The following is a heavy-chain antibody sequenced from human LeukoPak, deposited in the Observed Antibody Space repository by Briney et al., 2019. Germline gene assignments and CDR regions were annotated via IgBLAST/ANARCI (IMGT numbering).Heavy chain of an antibody. V-gene: IGHV4-31*03. J-gene: IGHJ4*02. D-gene: IGHD1-26*01. CDR1: GASISSGTYY. Sequence: SETLSLTCTVSGASISSGTYYWTWIRQHPGKGLEWIGYVRYGGNTYYNPSLKSRVAISVDTSKNQFSLKLSSVTAADTAVYYCAREVGATDDYWGQGTLVTVSS. CDR2: VRYGGNT. CDR3: AREVGATDDY.